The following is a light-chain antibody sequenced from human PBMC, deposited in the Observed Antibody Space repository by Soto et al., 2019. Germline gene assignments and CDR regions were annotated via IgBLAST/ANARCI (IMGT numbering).Light chain of an antibody. J-gene: IGKJ3*01. CDR3: QQYGTSPFT. CDR1: QSVSNNY. V-gene: IGKV3-20*01. Sequence: EIVLTQSPGTLSLSPGERATLSCRASQSVSNNYLAWYQQKPGQAPRLLISGASNRATGIPDRFSGSGSGTDCTLAISRLEPEDFAVYYCQQYGTSPFTFGPGTKVDL. CDR2: GAS.